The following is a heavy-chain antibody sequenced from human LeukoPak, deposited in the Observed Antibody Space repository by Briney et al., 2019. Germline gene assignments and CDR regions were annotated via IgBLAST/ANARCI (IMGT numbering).Heavy chain of an antibody. CDR1: GGSISSGDYY. Sequence: SETLSLTCTVSGGSISSGDYYWSWIRQPAGKGLEWIGRIYTSGSTNYNPSLKSRVTMSVDTSKNQFSLKLSSVTAADTAVYYCARDVELEVGATTGWFDPWGQGTLVTVSS. J-gene: IGHJ5*02. CDR2: IYTSGST. D-gene: IGHD1-26*01. CDR3: ARDVELEVGATTGWFDP. V-gene: IGHV4-61*02.